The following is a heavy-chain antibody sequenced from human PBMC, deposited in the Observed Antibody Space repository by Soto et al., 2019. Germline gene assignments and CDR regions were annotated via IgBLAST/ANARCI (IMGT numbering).Heavy chain of an antibody. J-gene: IGHJ4*02. CDR1: GFTFSSYG. D-gene: IGHD3-22*01. V-gene: IGHV3-30*18. Sequence: PGGFLRLSCAASGFTFSSYGMHWVRQAPGKGLEWVAVISYDGSNKYYADSVKGRFTISRDNSKNTLYLQMNSLRAEDTAVYYCAKEESYYYDSSGYYLNYWGQGTLVTVSS. CDR2: ISYDGSNK. CDR3: AKEESYYYDSSGYYLNY.